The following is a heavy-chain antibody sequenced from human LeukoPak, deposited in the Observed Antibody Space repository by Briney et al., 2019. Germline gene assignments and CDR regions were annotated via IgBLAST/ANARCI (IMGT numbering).Heavy chain of an antibody. Sequence: GRSLRLSCAASGFTFSSYAMHWVRQAPGKGLEWVAVISYDGSNKYYADSVKGRFTISRDNSKNTLYLQMNSLRAEDTAVYYCARVITIVGVVIICIGYWGQGTLVTVSS. J-gene: IGHJ4*02. D-gene: IGHD3-3*01. CDR3: ARVITIVGVVIICIGY. CDR1: GFTFSSYA. V-gene: IGHV3-30-3*01. CDR2: ISYDGSNK.